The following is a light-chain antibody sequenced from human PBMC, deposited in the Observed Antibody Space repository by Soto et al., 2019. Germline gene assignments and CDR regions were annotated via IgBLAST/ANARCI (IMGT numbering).Light chain of an antibody. J-gene: IGLJ1*01. CDR2: DVS. CDR3: SSYKSATTYV. V-gene: IGLV2-14*01. Sequence: QSVLTQPASASGSPGQSITISCTGTSSDVGAYNHVSWYQQRPGEAPKVIIYDVSHRPAGVSNRFSGSKSGNTASLTISGLQTQDEADYYCSSYKSATTYVFGTGTKVTVL. CDR1: SSDVGAYNH.